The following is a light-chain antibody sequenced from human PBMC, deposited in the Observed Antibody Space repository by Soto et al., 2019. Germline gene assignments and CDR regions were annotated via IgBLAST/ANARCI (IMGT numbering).Light chain of an antibody. CDR1: QSLLHSNGYNY. V-gene: IGKV2-28*01. J-gene: IGKJ5*01. CDR3: MQSTQLPPT. CDR2: LGS. Sequence: DIVMTRSPLSLYVTSGEPPSISCRSSQSLLHSNGYNYLDWYLQKPGQSPQLLSDLGSNRASGVPARCSGSGAGTDFTLESSRVETDDVGIYYCMQSTQLPPTVGQGTRLEIK.